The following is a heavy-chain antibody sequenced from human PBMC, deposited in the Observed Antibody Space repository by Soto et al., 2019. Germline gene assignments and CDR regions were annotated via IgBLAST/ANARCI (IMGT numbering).Heavy chain of an antibody. CDR3: ARTKCSGGSSYSWSLDY. Sequence: SSETLSLTCTVSGGSITTGGYYWSWIRQLPGKGLEWIGHRYYSESTYYNPSLKSRVSISLDTSKNQFSLKLTFVTAADTAMYYCARTKCSGGSSYSWSLDYWGHGRPVTV. D-gene: IGHD2-15*01. J-gene: IGHJ4*01. CDR1: GGSITTGGYY. V-gene: IGHV4-31*03. CDR2: RYYSEST.